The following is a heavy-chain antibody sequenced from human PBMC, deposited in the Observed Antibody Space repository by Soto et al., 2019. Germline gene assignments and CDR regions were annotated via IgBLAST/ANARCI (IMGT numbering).Heavy chain of an antibody. Sequence: ASVNVSCTASGYTFTSYGISWVRQAPGQGLEWMGWISAYNGNTNYAQKLQGRVTMTTDTSTSTAYMELRSLRSDDTAVYYCASVPPGLKVVSLASPCFATWGQATMLTVAS. CDR3: ASVPPGLKVVSLASPCFAT. CDR1: GYTFTSYG. V-gene: IGHV1-18*04. J-gene: IGHJ5*02. CDR2: ISAYNGNT. D-gene: IGHD2-8*01.